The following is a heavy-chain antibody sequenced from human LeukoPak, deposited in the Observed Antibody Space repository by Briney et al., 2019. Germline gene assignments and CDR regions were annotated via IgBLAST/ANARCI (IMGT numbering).Heavy chain of an antibody. Sequence: SETLSLTCTVSGGSISSYYWSWIRQPPGKGLEWIGYIYYSGSTNYNPSLKSRVTISVDTSNNQFSLKQSSVTAADTAVYYCARAGDGVFDYWGQGTLVTVSS. D-gene: IGHD2-8*01. CDR2: IYYSGST. CDR3: ARAGDGVFDY. J-gene: IGHJ4*02. CDR1: GGSISSYY. V-gene: IGHV4-59*01.